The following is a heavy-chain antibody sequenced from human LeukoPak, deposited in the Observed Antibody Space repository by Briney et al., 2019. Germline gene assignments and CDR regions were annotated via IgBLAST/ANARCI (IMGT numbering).Heavy chain of an antibody. V-gene: IGHV1-18*01. CDR3: ARTLTGHYGSSGYFPYYFDY. Sequence: GASVKVSCKASGYTFTSYGISWVRQAPGQGLEWMGWISAYTGDAGYPQNLQGRVTMTTDTSTSTAYMELRSLRSDDTAVYYCARTLTGHYGSSGYFPYYFDYWGQRTQVTVAS. CDR1: GYTFTSYG. CDR2: ISAYTGDA. D-gene: IGHD3-22*01. J-gene: IGHJ4*02.